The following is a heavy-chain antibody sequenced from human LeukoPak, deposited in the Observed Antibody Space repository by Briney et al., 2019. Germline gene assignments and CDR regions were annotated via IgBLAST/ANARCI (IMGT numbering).Heavy chain of an antibody. CDR1: GGSFSGFY. V-gene: IGHV4-34*01. J-gene: IGHJ6*03. D-gene: IGHD2-8*01. CDR2: INHSGST. Sequence: SETLSLTCAVYGGSFSGFYWSWIRHPPGKGVEWIGEINHSGSTNYNPSLKSRVTISVDTSKNQFSLKLSSVTAADTAVYYCAQSPNSAYYYMDVWGKGTTVTVSS. CDR3: AQSPNSAYYYMDV.